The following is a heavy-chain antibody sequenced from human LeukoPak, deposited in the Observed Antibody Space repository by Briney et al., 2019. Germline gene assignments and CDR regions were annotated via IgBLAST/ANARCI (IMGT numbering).Heavy chain of an antibody. V-gene: IGHV3-53*01. CDR2: IYSGGST. CDR3: ARASPYYYYGMDV. J-gene: IGHJ6*02. CDR1: GFTVSSNY. Sequence: GGSLRLSCAASGFTVSSNYMSWVRQAPGKGLEWVSVIYSGGSTYYADSVKGRFTISRDNSKNTLYLQMNSLRAGDTAVYYCARASPYYYYGMDVWGQGTTVTVSS.